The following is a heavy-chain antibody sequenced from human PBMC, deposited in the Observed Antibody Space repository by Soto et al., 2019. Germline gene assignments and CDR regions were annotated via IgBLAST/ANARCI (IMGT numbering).Heavy chain of an antibody. D-gene: IGHD3-10*01. CDR1: GFTFSSYS. CDR3: ARIMVRGVIVGYYFDY. J-gene: IGHJ4*02. CDR2: ISSSSRYI. V-gene: IGHV3-21*01. Sequence: EVQLVESGGGLVKPGGSLRLSCAASGFTFSSYSMNWVRQAQGKGLEWVSSISSSSRYIYYADSVKGRFTISRDNAKNSLYLQMNGLKAEDTDVYYYARIMVRGVIVGYYFDYWGQGTLVTVSS.